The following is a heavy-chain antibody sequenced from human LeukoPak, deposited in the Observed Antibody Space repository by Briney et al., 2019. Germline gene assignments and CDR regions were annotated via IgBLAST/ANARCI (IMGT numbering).Heavy chain of an antibody. V-gene: IGHV3-23*01. CDR3: ARVPLYYDYSNYYFDY. J-gene: IGHJ4*02. CDR2: ISSTGIAA. D-gene: IGHD4-11*01. Sequence: PGGSLRLSCATSGFTFNNYAMSWVRQAPGKGLEWVSAISSTGIAAYYADSVKGRFTISKDKSKNSLYLQMNSLRAEDTAVYYCARVPLYYDYSNYYFDYWGQGILVTVSS. CDR1: GFTFNNYA.